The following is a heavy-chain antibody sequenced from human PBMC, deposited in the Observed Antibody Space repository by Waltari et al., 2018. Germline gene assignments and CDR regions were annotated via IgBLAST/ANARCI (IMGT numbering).Heavy chain of an antibody. Sequence: QVQLQESGPGLVKPSETLSLTCTVSGGSISSHYWSWIRQPPGKGLAWIGYIYYSGSTNYNPSLKSRVTISVDTSKNQFSLKLSSVTAADTAVYYCARGGLYSGYDYDYYYYYMDVWGKGTTVTVSS. CDR3: ARGGLYSGYDYDYYYYYMDV. CDR1: GGSISSHY. D-gene: IGHD5-12*01. V-gene: IGHV4-59*11. CDR2: IYYSGST. J-gene: IGHJ6*03.